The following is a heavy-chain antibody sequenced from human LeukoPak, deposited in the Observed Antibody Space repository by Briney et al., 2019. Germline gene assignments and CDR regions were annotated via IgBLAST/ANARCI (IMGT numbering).Heavy chain of an antibody. CDR1: GGTFSSYA. CDR3: ARESSGPFDY. D-gene: IGHD6-19*01. Sequence: SVKVSCKASGGTFSSYAISWVRQAPGQGLEWMGRIIPILGVANYAQKFQGRVTITADKSTSTAYMELSSLRSEDTAVYYCARESSGPFDYWGQGTLVTVSS. V-gene: IGHV1-69*04. J-gene: IGHJ4*02. CDR2: IIPILGVA.